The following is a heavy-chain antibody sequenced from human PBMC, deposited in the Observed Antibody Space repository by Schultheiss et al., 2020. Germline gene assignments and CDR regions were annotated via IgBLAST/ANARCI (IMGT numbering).Heavy chain of an antibody. Sequence: SQTLSLTCTVSGGSISSYYWSWIRQPPGKGLEWIGYIYYSGSTNYNPSLKSRVTMSVDTSKNQFSLKLRSVTAADTAVYFCARLIGDGDYVDYWGQGTLVTVSS. CDR2: IYYSGST. CDR1: GGSISSYY. CDR3: ARLIGDGDYVDY. V-gene: IGHV4-59*12. J-gene: IGHJ4*02. D-gene: IGHD7-27*01.